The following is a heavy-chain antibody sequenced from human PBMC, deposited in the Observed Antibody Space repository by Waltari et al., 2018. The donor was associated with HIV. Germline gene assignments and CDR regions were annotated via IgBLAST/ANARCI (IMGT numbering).Heavy chain of an antibody. CDR3: ARGDIVVVPAAKGPFDP. CDR1: GYTFTGYY. Sequence: QVQLVQSGAEVQKPGASVKVSCKASGYTFTGYYMHWVRQAPGQGLEWMGWINPNSGGTNYAQKFQGRVTMTRDTSISTAYMELSRLRSDDTAVYYCARGDIVVVPAAKGPFDPWGQGTLVTVSS. D-gene: IGHD2-2*01. J-gene: IGHJ5*02. CDR2: INPNSGGT. V-gene: IGHV1-2*02.